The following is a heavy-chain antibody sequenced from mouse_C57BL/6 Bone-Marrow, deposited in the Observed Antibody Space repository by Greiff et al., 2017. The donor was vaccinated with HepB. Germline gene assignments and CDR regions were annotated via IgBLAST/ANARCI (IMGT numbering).Heavy chain of an antibody. CDR3: ARDGVYYGSPDY. CDR1: GFTFSSYA. CDR2: ISDGGSYT. Sequence: DVKLVESGGGLVKPGGSLKLSCAASGFTFSSYAMSWVRQTPEKRLEWVATISDGGSYTYYPDNVKGRFTISRDNAKNNLYLQMSHLKSEDTAMYYCARDGVYYGSPDYWGKGTTVTVSS. D-gene: IGHD1-1*01. J-gene: IGHJ4*01. V-gene: IGHV5-4*01.